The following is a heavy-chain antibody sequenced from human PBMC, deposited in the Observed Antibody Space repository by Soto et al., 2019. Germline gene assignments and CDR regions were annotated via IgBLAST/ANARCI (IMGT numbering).Heavy chain of an antibody. CDR1: GFSFENYG. D-gene: IGHD5-12*01. Sequence: QVQMVESGGGVVQPGRSLRLSCAASGFSFENYGMHWVRQAPGRGLEWVAIIWYAGSLQYYAAAVKGRFTISRDNSKNTLYLEMNGLRDEDTAVYYCANLWGDGYNLGQDYNGMDVWGQGTTVSVSS. CDR3: ANLWGDGYNLGQDYNGMDV. V-gene: IGHV3-33*06. J-gene: IGHJ6*02. CDR2: IWYAGSLQ.